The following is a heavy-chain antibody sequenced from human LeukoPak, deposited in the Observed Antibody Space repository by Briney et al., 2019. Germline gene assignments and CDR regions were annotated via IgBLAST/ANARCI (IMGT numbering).Heavy chain of an antibody. CDR3: AKGFTYYYDSSLQGYFDY. V-gene: IGHV3-9*01. J-gene: IGHJ4*02. Sequence: GGSLRLSCAASGFTFDDYAMHWVRQAPGKGLEWVSGISWNSGSIGYADSVKGRFTISRDNAKNSLYLQMNSLRAEDTALYYCAKGFTYYYDSSLQGYFDYWGQGTLVTVSS. CDR2: ISWNSGSI. D-gene: IGHD3-22*01. CDR1: GFTFDDYA.